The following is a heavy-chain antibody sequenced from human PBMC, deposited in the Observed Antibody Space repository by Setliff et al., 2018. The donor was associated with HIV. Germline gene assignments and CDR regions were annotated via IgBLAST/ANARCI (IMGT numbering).Heavy chain of an antibody. Sequence: ASVKVSCKAFGYTFSTKAIHWVRQAPGQRLEWMGIINPSGGSTSYAQKFQGRVTMTRDTSTSTVYMDLSSLRSEDTAVYYCVRDGSSSSWGHYYYGLDVWGQGTTVTVSS. J-gene: IGHJ6*02. CDR2: INPSGGST. CDR3: VRDGSSSSWGHYYYGLDV. V-gene: IGHV1-46*01. CDR1: GYTFSTKA. D-gene: IGHD6-6*01.